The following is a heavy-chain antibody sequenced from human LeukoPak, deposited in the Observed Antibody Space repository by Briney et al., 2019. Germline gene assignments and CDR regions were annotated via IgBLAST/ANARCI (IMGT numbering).Heavy chain of an antibody. D-gene: IGHD2-2*01. CDR2: INYSGST. Sequence: SETLSLTCTVSGGSISSYYWSWIRQPPGKGLEWIGYINYSGSTNYNPSLKSRVTISLDTSKNQFSLKLNSVTAADTAVYYGAREGAAPMYYYYMDVWGKGTTVTVSS. V-gene: IGHV4-59*01. J-gene: IGHJ6*03. CDR1: GGSISSYY. CDR3: AREGAAPMYYYYMDV.